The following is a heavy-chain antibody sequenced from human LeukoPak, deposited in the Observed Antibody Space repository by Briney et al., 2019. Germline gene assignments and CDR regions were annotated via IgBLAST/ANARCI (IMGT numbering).Heavy chain of an antibody. CDR3: ARLGGVRGYYYYYMDV. CDR1: GDSISSGTYY. D-gene: IGHD3-10*01. CDR2: IHYGGST. V-gene: IGHV4-39*01. J-gene: IGHJ6*03. Sequence: SETLSLTCTVSGDSISSGTYYWGWIRQPPGKGLEWIGNIHYGGSTYYNPSLKSRVTISADTSKKQFSLKLSSVTAADTALYYCARLGGVRGYYYYYMDVWGKGTTVTVSS.